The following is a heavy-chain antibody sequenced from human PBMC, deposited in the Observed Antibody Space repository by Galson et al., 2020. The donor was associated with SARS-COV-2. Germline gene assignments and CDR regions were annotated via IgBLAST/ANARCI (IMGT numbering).Heavy chain of an antibody. CDR2: IKQDGSEK. Sequence: GGSLRLSCAASGFTFSSYWMSWVRQAPGKGLEWVANIKQDGSEKYYVDSVKGRFTISRDKAKNSLYLQMNSLRAEDTAVYYCARGGYSGYEYYFDYWGQGTLVTVSS. V-gene: IGHV3-7*01. D-gene: IGHD5-12*01. CDR1: GFTFSSYW. J-gene: IGHJ4*02. CDR3: ARGGYSGYEYYFDY.